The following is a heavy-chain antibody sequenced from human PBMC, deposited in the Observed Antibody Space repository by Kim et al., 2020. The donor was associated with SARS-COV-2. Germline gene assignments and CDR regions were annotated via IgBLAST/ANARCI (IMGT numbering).Heavy chain of an antibody. V-gene: IGHV3-72*01. CDR3: GDLATAYGLDV. CDR2: IRTKTYGYTT. D-gene: IGHD1-26*01. CDR1: GFTFSDHF. J-gene: IGHJ6*02. Sequence: GGSLRLSCAASGFTFSDHFMDWVRQAPGKGLEWVGRIRTKTYGYTTEYAASVKGRFTISRDDSKNSLYLQMNNLKTEDTAMYFCGDLATAYGLDVWGQGTTVTVSS.